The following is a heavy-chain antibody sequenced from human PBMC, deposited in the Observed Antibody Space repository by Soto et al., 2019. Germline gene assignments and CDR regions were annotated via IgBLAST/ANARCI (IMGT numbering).Heavy chain of an antibody. CDR3: ARVATGSYSWRES. CDR1: GFTFSTYW. CDR2: INSDGSIT. J-gene: IGHJ5*02. D-gene: IGHD1-26*01. V-gene: IGHV3-74*03. Sequence: EVQLEESGGDLVQPGGSLRLSCAASGFTFSTYWMHWVRQAPGKGLVWVSRINSDGSITTYADSVKGRFTISRDNSKNTLYLQMNSLRAEDTAVYYCARVATGSYSWRESWGQGTLVTVSS.